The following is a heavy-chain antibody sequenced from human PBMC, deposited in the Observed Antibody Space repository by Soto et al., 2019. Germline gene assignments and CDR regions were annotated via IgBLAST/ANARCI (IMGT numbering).Heavy chain of an antibody. CDR3: ARPRKGYYYDSSGYYPPFDY. V-gene: IGHV1-69*13. J-gene: IGHJ4*02. CDR1: GSTFSSYA. CDR2: IIPIFGTA. Sequence: GASVKVSCKASGSTFSSYAISWVRQAPGQGLEWMGGIIPIFGTANYAQKFQGRVTITADESTSTAYMELSSLRSEDTAVYYCARPRKGYYYDSSGYYPPFDYWGQGTLVTVSS. D-gene: IGHD3-22*01.